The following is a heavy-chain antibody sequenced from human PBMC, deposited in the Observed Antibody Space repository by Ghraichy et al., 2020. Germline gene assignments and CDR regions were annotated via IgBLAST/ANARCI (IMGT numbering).Heavy chain of an antibody. CDR2: IYYSGST. D-gene: IGHD6-13*01. V-gene: IGHV4-39*01. CDR1: GGSISSSSYY. Sequence: SETLSLTCTVSGGSISSSSYYWGWVRQPPGKGLEWIASIYYSGSTYYNPSLKSRVTIPADTSKNQFSLKLRSVTAADTAVYYCAVIAASGTWGQGTLVTVSS. J-gene: IGHJ5*02. CDR3: AVIAASGT.